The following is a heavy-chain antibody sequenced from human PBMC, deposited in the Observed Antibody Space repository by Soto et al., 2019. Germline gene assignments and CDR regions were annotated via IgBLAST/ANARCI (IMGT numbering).Heavy chain of an antibody. CDR3: ARDLGYDTFDY. D-gene: IGHD5-12*01. J-gene: IGHJ4*02. CDR2: IQQDGSEK. V-gene: IGHV3-7*01. CDR1: GFTFRATW. Sequence: GGSLRLSCVASGFTFRATWMTWVRQAPGKGLEWVANIQQDGSEKNYVDSVKGRFTISRDNAKNSLYLQMNSLTAEDTAVYYCARDLGYDTFDYWGQGTLVTVSS.